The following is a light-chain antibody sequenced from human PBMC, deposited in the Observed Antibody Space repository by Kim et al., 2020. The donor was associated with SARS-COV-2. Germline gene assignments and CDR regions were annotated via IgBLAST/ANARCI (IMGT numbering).Light chain of an antibody. J-gene: IGKJ2*02. CDR1: QSISSY. V-gene: IGKV1-39*01. CDR3: QQSYSTPCT. Sequence: DIQMTQSPSSLSASVGDRVTITCRASQSISSYLNWYQRKPGKAPKLLIYAASSLQSGVPSRFSGSGSGTDFTLTISSLHPEDFATYYCQQSYSTPCTFGQGTNLEI. CDR2: AAS.